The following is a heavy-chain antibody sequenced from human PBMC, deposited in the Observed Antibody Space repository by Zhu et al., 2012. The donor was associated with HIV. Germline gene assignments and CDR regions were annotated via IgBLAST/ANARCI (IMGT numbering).Heavy chain of an antibody. CDR1: GYSISSGYY. J-gene: IGHJ4*02. CDR3: VRVGYSYGASFDY. Sequence: QVQLQETGPGLVKPSETLSLTCAVSGYSISSGYYWGWIRQPPGKGLEWIGSIYRSGNDYYNPSLNSRVTITVDTSKNQFSVKLTSVTAADTAVYFXVRVGYSYGASFDYWGQGTLVTVSS. CDR2: IYRSGND. D-gene: IGHD5-18*01. V-gene: IGHV4-38-2*01.